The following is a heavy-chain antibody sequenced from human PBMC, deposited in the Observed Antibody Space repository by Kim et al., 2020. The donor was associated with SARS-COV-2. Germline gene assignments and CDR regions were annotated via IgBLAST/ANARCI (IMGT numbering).Heavy chain of an antibody. D-gene: IGHD3-10*01. V-gene: IGHV5-10-1*01. J-gene: IGHJ4*02. CDR1: GYSFISYW. CDR2: IDPSDSYT. CDR3: ARHSTTMVRNLN. Sequence: GESLKISCKGSGYSFISYWITWVRQMPGKGLEWMGRIDPSDSYTNYSPSFQGHVTISADKSISTAYLQWSSLKASDTAIYYCARHSTTMVRNLNWGQGTLVTVSS.